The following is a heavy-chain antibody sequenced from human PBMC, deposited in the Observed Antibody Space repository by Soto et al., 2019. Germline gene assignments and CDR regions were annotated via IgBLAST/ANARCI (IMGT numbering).Heavy chain of an antibody. Sequence: GRSLRLSCTASGFTFGDYAMSWFRQAPGKGLEWVGFIRSKAYGGTTEYAASVKGRFTISRDDSKSIAYLQMNSLKTEDTAVYYCTREAIVVVVAATRNYYYMDVSGKATTVTGAS. CDR3: TREAIVVVVAATRNYYYMDV. CDR1: GFTFGDYA. CDR2: IRSKAYGGTT. V-gene: IGHV3-49*03. J-gene: IGHJ6*03. D-gene: IGHD2-15*01.